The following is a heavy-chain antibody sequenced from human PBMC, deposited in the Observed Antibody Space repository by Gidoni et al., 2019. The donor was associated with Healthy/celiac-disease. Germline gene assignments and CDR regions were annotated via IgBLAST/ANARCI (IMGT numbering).Heavy chain of an antibody. V-gene: IGHV4-34*01. CDR2: INHSGST. D-gene: IGHD1-1*01. CDR3: ARRVQLEWVHLAENWFDP. CDR1: GGSFSGYY. J-gene: IGHJ5*02. Sequence: QVQLQQWGAGLLKPSETLSLTCAVYGGSFSGYYWSWIRQPPGKGLEWIGEINHSGSTNYNPSLKSRVTISVDTSKNQFSLKLSSVTAADTAVYYCARRVQLEWVHLAENWFDPWGQGTLVTVSS.